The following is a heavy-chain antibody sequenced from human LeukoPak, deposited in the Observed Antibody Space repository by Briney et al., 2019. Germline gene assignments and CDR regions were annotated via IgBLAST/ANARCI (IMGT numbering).Heavy chain of an antibody. CDR1: GGSISSYY. D-gene: IGHD3-22*01. J-gene: IGHJ6*03. CDR3: KGSSGYSYYYYMDV. Sequence: PSETLSLTCTVSGGSISSYYWSWIRQPAGKGLEWIGRIYTSGSTNYNPSLKSRVTMSVDTSKNQFSLKLSSVTAADTAVYYCKGSSGYSYYYYMDVWGKGTTVTVSS. CDR2: IYTSGST. V-gene: IGHV4-4*07.